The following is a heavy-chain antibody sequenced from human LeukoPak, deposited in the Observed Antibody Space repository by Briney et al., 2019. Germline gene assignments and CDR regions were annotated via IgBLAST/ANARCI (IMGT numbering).Heavy chain of an antibody. D-gene: IGHD3-22*01. CDR2: ISYDGSNK. CDR1: GFTFSSYA. Sequence: GRSLRLSCAASGFTFSSYAMHWVRQAPGKGLEWVAVISYDGSNKYYADSVKGRFTISRDNSKNTLYLQMNSLRAEDTAVYYCAKDLEITMIVVVLDYFDYWGQGTLVTVSS. J-gene: IGHJ4*02. V-gene: IGHV3-30-3*01. CDR3: AKDLEITMIVVVLDYFDY.